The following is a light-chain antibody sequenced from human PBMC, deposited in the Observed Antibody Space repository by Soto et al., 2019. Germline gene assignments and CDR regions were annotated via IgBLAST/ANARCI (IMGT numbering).Light chain of an antibody. CDR3: SSLTSTNTLA. V-gene: IGLV2-14*01. CDR2: EVS. J-gene: IGLJ2*01. Sequence: QSALTQPASVSGSPGQSITISCTGTSSDVGGYNYVSWYQQHPGKAPKLMIYEVSYRPSGVSNRFSCSKSGNTASLTISGLQAEDEAGYYCSSLTSTNTLAFGGGTQLTVL. CDR1: SSDVGGYNY.